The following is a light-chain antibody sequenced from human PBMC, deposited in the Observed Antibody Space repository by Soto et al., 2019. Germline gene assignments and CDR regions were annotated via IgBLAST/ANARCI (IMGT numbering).Light chain of an antibody. CDR3: QQYGSSGT. V-gene: IGKV3-20*01. Sequence: EIVMTQSPATLSLSPGERATLAFRASQSVSSDFLALYQQKPGQAPRLLIYGASSRATGIPDRFSGSGSGTDFTLIISRLEPEDFAVYYCQQYGSSGTFGQGTKVDIK. CDR2: GAS. CDR1: QSVSSDF. J-gene: IGKJ1*01.